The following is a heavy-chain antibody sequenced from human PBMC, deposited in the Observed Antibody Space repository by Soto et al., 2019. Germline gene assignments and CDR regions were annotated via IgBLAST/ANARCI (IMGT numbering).Heavy chain of an antibody. J-gene: IGHJ4*02. CDR1: GGSISSGGYS. V-gene: IGHV4-30-2*01. Sequence: SETLSLTCAVSGGSISSGGYSWSWIRQPPGKGLEWTGYIYHSGSTYYNPSLKSRVTISVDRSKNQFSLKLSSVTAADTAVYYCARGRGYGYGIDYWGQGTLVTVSS. CDR2: IYHSGST. D-gene: IGHD5-18*01. CDR3: ARGRGYGYGIDY.